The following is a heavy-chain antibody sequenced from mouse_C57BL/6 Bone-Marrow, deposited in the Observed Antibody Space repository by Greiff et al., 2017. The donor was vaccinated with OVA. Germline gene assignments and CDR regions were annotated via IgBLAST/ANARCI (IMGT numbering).Heavy chain of an antibody. Sequence: LQQSGAELVRPGTSVKVSCKASGYAFTNYLIEWVKQRPGQGLEWIGVINPGSGGTNYNEKFKGKATLTADKSSSTAYMQLSSLTSEDSAVYFCARCDYDGFDVWGTGTTVTVSS. CDR2: INPGSGGT. D-gene: IGHD2-4*01. CDR1: GYAFTNYL. V-gene: IGHV1-54*01. J-gene: IGHJ1*03. CDR3: ARCDYDGFDV.